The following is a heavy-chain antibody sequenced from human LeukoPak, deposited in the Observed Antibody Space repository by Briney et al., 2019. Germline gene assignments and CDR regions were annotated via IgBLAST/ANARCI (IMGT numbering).Heavy chain of an antibody. CDR2: MNDSGGT. V-gene: IGHV4-34*01. Sequence: SETLSLTCAVYGWSFSNYHWSWIRQPPGKALEWIGEMNDSGGTTYNTFFKSRVTISVDTSKNQFSLKLSSVTAADTAMYFCVVVVVPGWFDPWGQGTLVTVSS. CDR1: GWSFSNYH. D-gene: IGHD2-15*01. CDR3: VVVVVPGWFDP. J-gene: IGHJ5*02.